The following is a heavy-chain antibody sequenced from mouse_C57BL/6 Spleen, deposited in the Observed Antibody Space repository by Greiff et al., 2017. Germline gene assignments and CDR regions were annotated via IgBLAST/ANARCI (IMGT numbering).Heavy chain of an antibody. CDR3: ARGDNYDGGFAY. J-gene: IGHJ3*01. D-gene: IGHD2-12*01. CDR1: GYTFTDYY. CDR2: IYPGSGNT. Sequence: QVQLQQSGAELVRPGASVKLSCKASGYTFTDYYINWVKQRPGQGLEWIARIYPGSGNTYYNEKFKGKATLTAEKSSSTAYMQLSSLTSEDSAVYFCARGDNYDGGFAYWGQGTLVTVSA. V-gene: IGHV1-76*01.